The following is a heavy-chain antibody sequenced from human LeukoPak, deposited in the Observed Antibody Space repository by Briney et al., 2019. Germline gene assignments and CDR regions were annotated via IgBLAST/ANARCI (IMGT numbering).Heavy chain of an antibody. J-gene: IGHJ6*03. D-gene: IGHD3-10*01. CDR1: GGSISSYY. V-gene: IGHV4-59*01. Sequence: SETLSLTCTVSGGSISSYYWSWIRQPPGKGLEWIGYIYYRGSTNYNPSLKSRVTISVDTSKNQFSLKLSSVTTADTAVYYCARARNYYGSGSYDYYYYMDVWGKGTTVTISS. CDR2: IYYRGST. CDR3: ARARNYYGSGSYDYYYYMDV.